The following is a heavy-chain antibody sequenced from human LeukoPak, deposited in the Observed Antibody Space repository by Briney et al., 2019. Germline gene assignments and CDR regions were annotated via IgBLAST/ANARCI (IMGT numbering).Heavy chain of an antibody. J-gene: IGHJ3*02. CDR1: GDTFIKYG. D-gene: IGHD6-6*01. V-gene: IGHV1-69*13. CDR3: ARDLSQYSSSSLDAFDI. Sequence: SVKVSCKASGDTFIKYGFTWVRQAPGQGLEWMGGIIPIFGTANYAQKFQGRVTITADESTSTAYMELSSLRSEDTAVYYCARDLSQYSSSSLDAFDIWGQGTMVTVSS. CDR2: IIPIFGTA.